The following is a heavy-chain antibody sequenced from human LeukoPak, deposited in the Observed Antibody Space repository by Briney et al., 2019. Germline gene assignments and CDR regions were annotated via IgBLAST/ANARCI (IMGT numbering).Heavy chain of an antibody. CDR1: GGSFSGYY. D-gene: IGHD6-13*01. CDR3: ARHVRWAAAGIYSYYYYYYMDV. V-gene: IGHV4-34*01. J-gene: IGHJ6*03. Sequence: SETLSLTCAVYGGSFSGYYWSWIRQPPGKGLEWIGEINHSGSTNYNPSLKSRVTISVDTSKNQFSLKLSSVTAADTAVYYCARHVRWAAAGIYSYYYYYYMDVWGKGTTVTVSS. CDR2: INHSGST.